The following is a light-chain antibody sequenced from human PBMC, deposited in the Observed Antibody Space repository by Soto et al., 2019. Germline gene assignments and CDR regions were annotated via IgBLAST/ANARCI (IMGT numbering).Light chain of an antibody. J-gene: IGLJ1*01. Sequence: QSVLTQPPSVSGAPGQRVTVSCTGSSSNIGARYEVHWYQQLPGTAPKLLIYGNSNRPSGVPDRFSGSKSGTSASLAITGLQEEDEADYYCQSYDSRLSRYVFGTGTKVTVL. CDR3: QSYDSRLSRYV. CDR1: SSNIGARYE. CDR2: GNS. V-gene: IGLV1-40*01.